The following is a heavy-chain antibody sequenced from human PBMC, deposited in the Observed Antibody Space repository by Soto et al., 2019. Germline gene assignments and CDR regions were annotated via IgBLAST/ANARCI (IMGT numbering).Heavy chain of an antibody. D-gene: IGHD3-10*01. CDR3: ARDSYYGSGSYGGWFDP. Sequence: SETLSLTCAVSGGSISSGGYSWSWIRQPPGKGLEWIGYIYHSGSTYYNPSLKSRVTISVDRSKNQFSLKLSSVTAADTAVYYCARDSYYGSGSYGGWFDPWGQGTLVTVS. J-gene: IGHJ5*02. CDR2: IYHSGST. V-gene: IGHV4-30-2*01. CDR1: GGSISSGGYS.